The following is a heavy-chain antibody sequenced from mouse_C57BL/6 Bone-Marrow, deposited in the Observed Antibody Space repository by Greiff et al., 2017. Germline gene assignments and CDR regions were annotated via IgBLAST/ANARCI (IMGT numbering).Heavy chain of an antibody. J-gene: IGHJ2*01. CDR2: IDPANGNT. D-gene: IGHD1-1*01. CDR3: ARTVVSFDY. V-gene: IGHV14-3*01. CDR1: GYTFTSYW. Sequence: VQLQQPGAELVKPGASVKLSCKASGYTFTSYWMHWVKQRPGQGLEWIGRIDPANGNTKYAPKFQGKATITADTSSNTAYLQLSSLTSEDTAIYYCARTVVSFDYWGQGTTLTVSS.